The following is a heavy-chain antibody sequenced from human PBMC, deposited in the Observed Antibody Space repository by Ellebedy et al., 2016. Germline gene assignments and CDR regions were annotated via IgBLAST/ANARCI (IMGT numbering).Heavy chain of an antibody. D-gene: IGHD4-11*01. CDR1: GYSISSGYY. V-gene: IGHV4-38-2*02. J-gene: IGHJ6*03. CDR3: ARVGYSNRYYYYYYMDV. CDR2: IYHSGST. Sequence: SETLSLTXTVSGYSISSGYYWGWIRQPPGKGLEWIGSIYHSGSTYYNPSLKSRVTISVDTSKNQFSLKLSSVTAADTAVYYCARVGYSNRYYYYYYMDVWGKGTTVTVSS.